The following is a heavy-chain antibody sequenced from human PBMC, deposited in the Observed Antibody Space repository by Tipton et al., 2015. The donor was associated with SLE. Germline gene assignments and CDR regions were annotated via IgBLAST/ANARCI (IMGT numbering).Heavy chain of an antibody. V-gene: IGHV1-18*01. Sequence: QVQLVQSGPEVKNPGASVKVSCKASAYTFTTYSISWVRQAPGQGLGWMGWISTYNGNTNYAQKLQGRVTMTTDTSTSTAYMELRSLRSDDTAVYYCARAVTTGLYWYFDLWGRGTLVTVSS. CDR3: ARAVTTGLYWYFDL. CDR1: AYTFTTYS. CDR2: ISTYNGNT. D-gene: IGHD4-17*01. J-gene: IGHJ2*01.